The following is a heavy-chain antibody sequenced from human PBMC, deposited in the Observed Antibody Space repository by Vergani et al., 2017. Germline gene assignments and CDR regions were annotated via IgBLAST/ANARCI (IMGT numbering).Heavy chain of an antibody. CDR3: VSQYWGSYRRAHDAFDI. J-gene: IGHJ3*02. CDR2: ISAYNGNT. D-gene: IGHD3-16*02. V-gene: IGHV1-18*04. Sequence: QVQLVQSGAEVKKPGASVKVSCKASGYTFTSYGISWVRQAPGQGLEWMGWISAYNGNTNYAQKLQGRVTMTTDTSTSTAYMELRSLRSDDTAVYYCVSQYWGSYRRAHDAFDIWGQGTMVTVSS. CDR1: GYTFTSYG.